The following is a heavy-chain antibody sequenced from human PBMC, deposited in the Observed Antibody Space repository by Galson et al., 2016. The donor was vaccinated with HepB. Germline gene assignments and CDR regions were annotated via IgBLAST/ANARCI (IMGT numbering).Heavy chain of an antibody. CDR3: ARLLWRDAFDV. J-gene: IGHJ3*01. Sequence: PALVKPTQTLTLTCSFSGFSLNTIGMSVSWIRQPPGKALEWLAVVAWDDDKFYSTSLKTRLTISKDTSKNQVVLTLTHVDPLDTATYYCARLLWRDAFDVWGQGTMVTVSS. D-gene: IGHD3-3*01. V-gene: IGHV2-70*01. CDR1: GFSLNTIGMS. CDR2: VAWDDDK.